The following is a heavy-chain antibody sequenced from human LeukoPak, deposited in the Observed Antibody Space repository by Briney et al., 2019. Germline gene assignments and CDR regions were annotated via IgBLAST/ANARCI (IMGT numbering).Heavy chain of an antibody. D-gene: IGHD3-10*01. Sequence: KPSETLSLTCTVSGGSISSYYWSWIRQPPGKGLEWLGYIYYSGSTNYNPSLKSRVTISVDTSKNQFSLKLSSVTAADTAVYYCARHANRVRGVFVLWFDPWGQGTLVTVSS. CDR3: ARHANRVRGVFVLWFDP. V-gene: IGHV4-59*08. J-gene: IGHJ5*02. CDR2: IYYSGST. CDR1: GGSISSYY.